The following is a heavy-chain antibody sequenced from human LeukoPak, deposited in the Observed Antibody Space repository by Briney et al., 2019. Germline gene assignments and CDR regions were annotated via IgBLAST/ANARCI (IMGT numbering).Heavy chain of an antibody. D-gene: IGHD2-2*02. Sequence: GGSLRLSCAASGFTVSSNYMSWVRQAPGKGLEWVSVIYSGGSTYYADSVKGRFTISRDNSKNTLYLQMNSLRAEDTAVYYCARSDSGGYCSSTSCYSLDYWGQGTLVTVSS. CDR1: GFTVSSNY. J-gene: IGHJ4*02. CDR3: ARSDSGGYCSSTSCYSLDY. V-gene: IGHV3-66*01. CDR2: IYSGGST.